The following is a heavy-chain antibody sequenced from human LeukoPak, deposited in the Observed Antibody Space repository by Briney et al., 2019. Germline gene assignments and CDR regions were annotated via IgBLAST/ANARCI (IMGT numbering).Heavy chain of an antibody. D-gene: IGHD3-10*01. J-gene: IGHJ4*02. CDR3: TSQRSTGVHDY. Sequence: GGSLRLSCAASGFTVSNNYMSWVRQAPGKGLEWVSVIYSGGSTYYADSVKGRFTISRDNSKNTLYLQMNSLRAEDTAVYYCTSQRSTGVHDYWGQGTLVTVSS. V-gene: IGHV3-66*04. CDR2: IYSGGST. CDR1: GFTVSNNY.